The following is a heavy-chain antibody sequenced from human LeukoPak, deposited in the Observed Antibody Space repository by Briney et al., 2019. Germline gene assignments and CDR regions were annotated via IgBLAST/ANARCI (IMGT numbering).Heavy chain of an antibody. V-gene: IGHV1-2*02. CDR3: ARVHSGWNAFGFDP. J-gene: IGHJ5*02. CDR2: INPNSGGT. CDR1: GYTFTGYY. D-gene: IGHD6-19*01. Sequence: GASVKVSCKASGYTFTGYYMHWVRQAPGQGLEWMGWINPNSGGTNYAQKFQGRVTMTRNTSISTAYMELSSLRSEDTAVYYCARVHSGWNAFGFDPWGQGTLVTVSS.